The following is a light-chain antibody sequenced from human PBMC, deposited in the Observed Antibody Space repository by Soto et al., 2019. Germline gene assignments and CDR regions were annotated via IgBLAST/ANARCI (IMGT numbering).Light chain of an antibody. J-gene: IGKJ5*01. CDR2: GIS. Sequence: EIVLTQSPATLSLSPGERATLSCRASQSVSSYLAWYQQKPGQAPRLLIYGISIRATGIPDRFSGSGSGTDFTLTISRLEPEDFAVYYCQQYGSSPLITFGQGTRLEI. V-gene: IGKV3-20*01. CDR1: QSVSSY. CDR3: QQYGSSPLIT.